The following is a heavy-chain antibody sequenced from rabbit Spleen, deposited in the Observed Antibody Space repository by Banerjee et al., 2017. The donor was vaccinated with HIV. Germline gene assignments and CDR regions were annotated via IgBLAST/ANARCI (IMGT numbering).Heavy chain of an antibody. V-gene: IGHV1S7*01. CDR2: IYGGAGST. CDR1: GLTISSSY. J-gene: IGHJ3*01. Sequence: QLKESGGGLVTPGGSLTLSCKASGLTISSSYMNWVRQAPGKGLEWIGIIYGGAGSTEYATWVNGRFTISSDNAQNTLYLQLTSLTAADTATYFCARAIVPWLGLTRLDLWGQGTLVTVS. CDR3: ARAIVPWLGLTRLDL. D-gene: IGHD4-1*01.